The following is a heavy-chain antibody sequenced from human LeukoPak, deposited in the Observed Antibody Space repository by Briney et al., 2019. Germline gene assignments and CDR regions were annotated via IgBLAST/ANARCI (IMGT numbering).Heavy chain of an antibody. D-gene: IGHD2-15*01. CDR1: GYTFTGYY. CDR3: ARRLHGRDY. Sequence: GASVKVSCKASGYTFTGYYMHWVRQAPGQGLEWMGWINPNSGGTNYAQKFQGRVTITADKSTSTAYMELSSLRSEDTAVYYCARRLHGRDYWGQGTLVTVSS. V-gene: IGHV1-2*02. CDR2: INPNSGGT. J-gene: IGHJ4*02.